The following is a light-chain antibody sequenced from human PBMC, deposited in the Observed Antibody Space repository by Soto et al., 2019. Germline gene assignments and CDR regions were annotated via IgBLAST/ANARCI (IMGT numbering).Light chain of an antibody. CDR3: QQYVNSPYT. CDR1: QSISSSA. Sequence: DIVLTQSPGTLSLSPGERVILSCRTSQSISSSALAWYQQKPGQAPSLLIYGSSRRATGIPDRFSGSGSGTDFTLTISSLEPEDFAVDFCQQYVNSPYTFGPGTKLEI. J-gene: IGKJ2*01. CDR2: GSS. V-gene: IGKV3-20*01.